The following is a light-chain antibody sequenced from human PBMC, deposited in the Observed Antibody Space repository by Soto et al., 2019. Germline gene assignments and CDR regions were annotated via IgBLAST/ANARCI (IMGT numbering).Light chain of an antibody. V-gene: IGLV2-14*03. CDR2: DVS. J-gene: IGLJ1*01. CDR3: SSYTSISTYV. CDR1: SSDVGGYDF. Sequence: QSVLTQPASVSGSPGQSITISCTGTSSDVGGYDFVSWYQHHPGKAPRLMFYDVSHRPSGVSDRFSASKSGNTASLTISGLLAEDEADYYCSSYTSISTYVFGTGTKVTVL.